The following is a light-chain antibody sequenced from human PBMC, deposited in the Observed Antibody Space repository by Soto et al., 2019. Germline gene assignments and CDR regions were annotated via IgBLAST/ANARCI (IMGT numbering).Light chain of an antibody. CDR1: QSVSSY. CDR3: QQRSNWPILT. Sequence: EIVLTQSPATLSLSPGERATLSCRASQSVSSYLAWSQQKPGQAPRLLIYDASNRATGIPARFSGSGSGTDFTLTISSLEPEDFAVYYCQQRSNWPILTFGPGTKVDIK. CDR2: DAS. J-gene: IGKJ3*01. V-gene: IGKV3-11*01.